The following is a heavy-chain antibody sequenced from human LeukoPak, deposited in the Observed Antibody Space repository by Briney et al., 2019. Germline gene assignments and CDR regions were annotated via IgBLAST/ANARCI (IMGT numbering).Heavy chain of an antibody. CDR1: GFTFSSYW. CDR3: ARDLDSSGYYPRGDFQH. J-gene: IGHJ1*01. Sequence: GGSLRLSCAASGFTFSSYWMHWVRQAPGKGLVWVSRINSDGSSTSYADSVKDRFTISRDNAKNSLYLQMNSLRAEDTAVYYCARDLDSSGYYPRGDFQHWGQGTLVTVSS. D-gene: IGHD3-22*01. V-gene: IGHV3-74*01. CDR2: INSDGSST.